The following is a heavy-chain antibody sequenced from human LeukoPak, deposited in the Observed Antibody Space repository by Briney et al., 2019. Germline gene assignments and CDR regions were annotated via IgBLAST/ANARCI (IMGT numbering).Heavy chain of an antibody. Sequence: PGGSLRLSCAASGFTFNKAWMSWVRLAPGKELEWVGRIKNKGDGGTTDYAAPVKRRFTVSRDDSKSTLYLQINSLKTEDTAVYYCTTSGTPFEYWGQGTLVTVSS. CDR3: TTSGTPFEY. V-gene: IGHV3-15*01. CDR1: GFTFNKAW. CDR2: IKNKGDGGTT. J-gene: IGHJ4*02. D-gene: IGHD3-10*01.